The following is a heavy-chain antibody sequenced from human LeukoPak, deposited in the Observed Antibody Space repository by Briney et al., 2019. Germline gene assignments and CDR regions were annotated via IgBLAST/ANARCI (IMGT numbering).Heavy chain of an antibody. CDR1: GGSTSSYY. Sequence: SETLSLTCTVSGGSTSSYYWSWIRQPPGKGLEWIGYIYYSGSTNYNPSLKSRVTISVDTSKNQFSLKLSSVTAADTAVYYCARRDSSGVKYWGQGTLVTVSS. J-gene: IGHJ4*02. D-gene: IGHD3-22*01. CDR2: IYYSGST. CDR3: ARRDSSGVKY. V-gene: IGHV4-59*08.